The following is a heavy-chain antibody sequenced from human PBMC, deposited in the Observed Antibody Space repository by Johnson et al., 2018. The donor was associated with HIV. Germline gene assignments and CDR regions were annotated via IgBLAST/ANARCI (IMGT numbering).Heavy chain of an antibody. D-gene: IGHD3-10*01. J-gene: IGHJ3*02. V-gene: IGHV3-33*08. CDR1: GFTFSSYG. CDR2: IRYDGSNK. Sequence: QVQLVESGGGVVQPGRSLRLSCAASGFTFSSYGMHWVRQAPGKGLEWVAFIRYDGSNKYYADSVKGRFTISRDNSKNTLYLQMGSLRVEDMAVYYCARLRGAFDIWGQGTMVTVSS. CDR3: ARLRGAFDI.